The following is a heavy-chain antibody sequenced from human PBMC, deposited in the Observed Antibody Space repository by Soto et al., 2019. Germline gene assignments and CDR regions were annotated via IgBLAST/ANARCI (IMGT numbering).Heavy chain of an antibody. CDR3: ATDIVVVPAAMLDY. J-gene: IGHJ4*02. Sequence: GGSLRLSCAASGFTFSSYAMSWVRQAPGKGLEWVSAISGSGGSTYYADSVKGRFTISRDNSKNTLYLQMNSLRAEDTAVYYCATDIVVVPAAMLDYWGQGTLVTVSS. CDR2: ISGSGGST. V-gene: IGHV3-23*01. CDR1: GFTFSSYA. D-gene: IGHD2-2*01.